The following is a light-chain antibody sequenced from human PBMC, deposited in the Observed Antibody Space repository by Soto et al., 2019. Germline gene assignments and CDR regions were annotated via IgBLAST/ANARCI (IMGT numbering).Light chain of an antibody. CDR2: AAS. J-gene: IGKJ2*01. Sequence: IQLTQSPSFLSASVGDRVTITCRASQGITNSLGWYQQKPGKAPKLLIYAASTLHSGVPSRFSGSGSGTEFPLTISSLQPEDFATYYCQQPHNYPDTFGQGTRLEIK. V-gene: IGKV1-9*01. CDR3: QQPHNYPDT. CDR1: QGITNS.